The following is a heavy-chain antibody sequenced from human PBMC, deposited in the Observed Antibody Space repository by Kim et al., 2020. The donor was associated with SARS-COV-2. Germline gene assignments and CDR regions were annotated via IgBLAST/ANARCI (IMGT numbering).Heavy chain of an antibody. Sequence: GGSLRLSCAASGFTFRNYAMSWVRQAPGKGLEWVSAITDSGGDTYHADSVKGRLTISRDNSQNTLYLQMNSLSSDDTAIYYCVKGSASSRPYYFDYWGQGTLVTVSS. CDR2: ITDSGGDT. V-gene: IGHV3-23*01. CDR3: VKGSASSRPYYFDY. CDR1: GFTFRNYA. J-gene: IGHJ4*02.